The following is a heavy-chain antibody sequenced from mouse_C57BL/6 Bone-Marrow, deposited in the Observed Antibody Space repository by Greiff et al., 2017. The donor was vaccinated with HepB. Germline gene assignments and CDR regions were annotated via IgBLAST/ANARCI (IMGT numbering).Heavy chain of an antibody. CDR2: INPNNGGT. J-gene: IGHJ1*03. CDR1: GYTFTDYY. D-gene: IGHD1-1*01. V-gene: IGHV1-26*01. Sequence: EVQLQQSGPELVKPGASVKISCKASGYTFTDYYMNWVKQSHGKSLEWIGDINPNNGGTSYNQKFKGKATLTVDKSSSTAYMELRSLTSEDSAVYYCARGIYYGSSHWYFDVWGTGTTVTVSS. CDR3: ARGIYYGSSHWYFDV.